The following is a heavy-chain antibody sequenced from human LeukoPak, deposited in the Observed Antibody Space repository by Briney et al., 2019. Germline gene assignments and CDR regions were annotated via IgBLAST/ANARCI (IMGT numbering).Heavy chain of an antibody. Sequence: ASANVSRTLSGYALTELALHWVGQAPGPGNEWLGVFDPEEGDTIYAQKFQGRVTMTEDTATDTAYMELSSLRSEDTAVYYCATVGYTVASENYFDYWGQGTLVTVSS. CDR3: ATVGYTVASENYFDY. V-gene: IGHV1-24*01. J-gene: IGHJ4*02. D-gene: IGHD4-17*01. CDR2: FDPEEGDT. CDR1: GYALTELA.